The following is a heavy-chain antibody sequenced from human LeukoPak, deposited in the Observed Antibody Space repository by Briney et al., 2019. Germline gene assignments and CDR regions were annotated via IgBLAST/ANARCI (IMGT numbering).Heavy chain of an antibody. Sequence: AASVKVSCKASVGTFSSYAISWVRQAPGQGLEWMGRIIPIFGAANYAQKFQGRVTITTDESTSTAYMELSSLRSEDTAVYYCAREKGKYGSGSSYYYYMDVWGKGTTVTVSS. D-gene: IGHD3-10*01. J-gene: IGHJ6*03. CDR1: VGTFSSYA. CDR3: AREKGKYGSGSSYYYYMDV. V-gene: IGHV1-69*05. CDR2: IIPIFGAA.